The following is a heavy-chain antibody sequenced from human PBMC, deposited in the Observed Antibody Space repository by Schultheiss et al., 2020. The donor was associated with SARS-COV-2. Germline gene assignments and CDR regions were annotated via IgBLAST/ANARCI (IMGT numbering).Heavy chain of an antibody. D-gene: IGHD6-19*01. J-gene: IGHJ4*02. Sequence: SETLSLTCTVSGGSISSYYWSWIRQPPGKGLEWIGYIYYSGSTNYNPSLKSRVTISVDTSKNQFSLKLSSVTAADTAVYYCARVEQWRTPGDLGYWGQGTLVTVSS. CDR3: ARVEQWRTPGDLGY. CDR2: IYYSGST. CDR1: GGSISSYY. V-gene: IGHV4-59*01.